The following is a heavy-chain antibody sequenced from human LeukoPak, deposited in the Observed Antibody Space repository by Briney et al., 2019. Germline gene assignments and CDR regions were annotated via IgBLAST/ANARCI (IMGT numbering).Heavy chain of an antibody. D-gene: IGHD3-9*01. J-gene: IGHJ4*02. CDR2: ITASSTAI. V-gene: IGHV3-21*01. CDR1: GFTFNTYT. Sequence: PGGSLRLSCAASGFTFNTYTMNWVRQAPGKGLEWVSSITASSTAIYSADSVKGRFTISRDNAKNFLYLQMNSLRAEDTAVYYCARTYYDILTGYKPYFDYWGQGILVTVSS. CDR3: ARTYYDILTGYKPYFDY.